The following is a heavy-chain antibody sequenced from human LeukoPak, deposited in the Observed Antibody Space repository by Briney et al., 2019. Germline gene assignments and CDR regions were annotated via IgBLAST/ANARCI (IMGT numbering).Heavy chain of an antibody. D-gene: IGHD5-12*01. CDR3: ARPRGYSGYDFGWFDP. CDR2: IYYSGST. J-gene: IGHJ5*02. V-gene: IGHV4-39*01. CDR1: GFIVSSNQ. Sequence: GSLRLSCAASGFIVSSNQMSWVRQPPGKGLEWIGSIYYSGSTYYNPSLKSRVTISVDTSKNQFSLKLSSVTAADTAVYYCARPRGYSGYDFGWFDPWGQGTLVTVSS.